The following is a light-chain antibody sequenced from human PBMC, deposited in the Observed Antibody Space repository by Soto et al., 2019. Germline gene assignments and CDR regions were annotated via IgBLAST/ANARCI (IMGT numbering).Light chain of an antibody. V-gene: IGKV3-11*01. CDR2: DAY. CDR3: QQRHMWPIT. Sequence: EVVFTHSPVTLSLSPCERATVSCRASQSFRGLLAWYQQKPGQAPRLLIYDAYNRATGIPPRFSGSGSGTDFTLTISSLEPEDSAVYYCQQRHMWPITFGQGTRL. CDR1: QSFRGL. J-gene: IGKJ5*01.